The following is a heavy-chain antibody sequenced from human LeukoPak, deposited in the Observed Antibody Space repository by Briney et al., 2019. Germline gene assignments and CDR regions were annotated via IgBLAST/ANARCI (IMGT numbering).Heavy chain of an antibody. J-gene: IGHJ5*02. Sequence: NASETLSLTCTVSGGSISSYYWSWIRQPPGKGLEWIGYIYYSGSTNYNPSLKSRVTISVDTSKNQFSLKLSSVTAADTAVYYCAGRITMVRGVISNWFDPWGQGALVTVSS. CDR2: IYYSGST. CDR3: AGRITMVRGVISNWFDP. D-gene: IGHD3-10*01. V-gene: IGHV4-59*01. CDR1: GGSISSYY.